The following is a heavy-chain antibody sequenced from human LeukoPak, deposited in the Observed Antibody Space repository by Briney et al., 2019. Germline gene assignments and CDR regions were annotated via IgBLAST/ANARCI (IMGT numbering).Heavy chain of an antibody. CDR2: IYYSGST. V-gene: IGHV4-59*01. D-gene: IGHD6-19*01. Sequence: PSETLSLTCTLSGGSISSYYWSWIRQPPGKGLEWIGYIYYSGSTNYNPSLKSRVTISVDTSKNQFSLKLSSVTAADTAVYYCARDGAGSGYWGQGTLVTVSS. J-gene: IGHJ4*02. CDR1: GGSISSYY. CDR3: ARDGAGSGY.